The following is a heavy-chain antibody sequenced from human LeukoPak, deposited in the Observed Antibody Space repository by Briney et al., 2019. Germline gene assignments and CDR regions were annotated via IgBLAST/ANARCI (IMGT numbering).Heavy chain of an antibody. J-gene: IGHJ4*02. CDR2: IYSGGST. D-gene: IGHD5-12*01. CDR1: GFTVSSNY. CDR3: ARFRGRGYSGYEVSSDY. Sequence: PGGSLRLSCAASGFTVSSNYMSWVRQAPGKGLEWVSVIYSGGSTYYADSVKGRFTISRDNSKNTLYLQMNSLRAEDTAVYYCARFRGRGYSGYEVSSDYWGQGTLVTVSS. V-gene: IGHV3-53*01.